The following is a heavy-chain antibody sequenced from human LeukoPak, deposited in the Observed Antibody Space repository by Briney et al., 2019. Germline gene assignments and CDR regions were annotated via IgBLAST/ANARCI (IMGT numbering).Heavy chain of an antibody. CDR1: GFTFSTYG. D-gene: IGHD3-3*01. J-gene: IGHJ6*03. CDR3: AKDNYDFWSGFSYYHYYMDV. V-gene: IGHV3-23*01. Sequence: GGSLRLSCVVSGFTFSTYGMSWVRQAPGKGLEWVSSISGDGSNTYYADSVKGRFTISRDNSKNTLYLQMNSLRAEDTAVYYCAKDNYDFWSGFSYYHYYMDVWGKGTTVTVSS. CDR2: ISGDGSNT.